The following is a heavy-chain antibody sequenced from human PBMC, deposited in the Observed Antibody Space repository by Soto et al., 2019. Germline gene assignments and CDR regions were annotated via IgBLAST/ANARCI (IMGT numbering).Heavy chain of an antibody. V-gene: IGHV3-15*01. J-gene: IGHJ5*02. CDR3: CVIKRRDQYSTSGYWFDP. D-gene: IGHD4-4*01. CDR1: GFTFSHAW. Sequence: LRLSCAASGFTFSHAWMSWVRQAPGKGLEWVGRIKSKADGETKDYGAPVRGRFTISRDDSQDILYLHMNSLRIEDTAVYYCCVIKRRDQYSTSGYWFDPWGPGTLVTVSS. CDR2: IKSKADGETK.